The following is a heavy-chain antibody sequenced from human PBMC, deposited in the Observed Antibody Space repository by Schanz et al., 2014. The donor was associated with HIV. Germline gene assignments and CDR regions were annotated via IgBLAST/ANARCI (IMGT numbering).Heavy chain of an antibody. V-gene: IGHV3-7*01. Sequence: EQLVESGGGVVQPGKSLRLSCAASGFTFRNFGMHWVRQAPGKGLEWVANIKQDGSEKYYVDSVKGRFTISRDNAKNSLYLQMNSLRDEDTAVYYCARAGVTDLFDHWGQGTLVTVSS. CDR1: GFTFRNFG. D-gene: IGHD2-21*02. CDR2: IKQDGSEK. CDR3: ARAGVTDLFDH. J-gene: IGHJ4*02.